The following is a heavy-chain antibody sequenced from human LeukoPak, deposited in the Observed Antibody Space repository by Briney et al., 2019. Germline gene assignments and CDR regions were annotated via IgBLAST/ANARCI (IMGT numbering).Heavy chain of an antibody. CDR3: ASYPTAAAELYFDY. V-gene: IGHV4-4*07. Sequence: SETLSLTCTVSGGSISSYYWSWIRQPAGTGLEWIGRIYTSGSTNYNPSLKSRVTMSVDTSKNQFCLKLSSVTAADTAVYYCASYPTAAAELYFDYWGQGTLVTVSS. CDR2: IYTSGST. CDR1: GGSISSYY. D-gene: IGHD6-13*01. J-gene: IGHJ4*02.